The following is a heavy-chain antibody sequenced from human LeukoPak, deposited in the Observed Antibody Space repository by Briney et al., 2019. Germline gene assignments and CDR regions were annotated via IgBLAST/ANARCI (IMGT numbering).Heavy chain of an antibody. Sequence: PSETLSLTCTVSGGSISSGGYYWSWIRQHPGKGLEWIGYIYYSGSTNYNPSLKSRVTISVDTSKNQFSLKLSSVTAADTAVYYCARVFSYGLDYWGQGTLVTVSS. CDR1: GGSISSGGYY. V-gene: IGHV4-61*08. D-gene: IGHD4-17*01. CDR3: ARVFSYGLDY. CDR2: IYYSGST. J-gene: IGHJ4*02.